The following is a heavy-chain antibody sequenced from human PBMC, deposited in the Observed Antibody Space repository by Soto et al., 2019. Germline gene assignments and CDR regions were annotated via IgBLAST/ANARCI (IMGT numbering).Heavy chain of an antibody. CDR1: GFTFSSYW. CDR2: INSDGSST. D-gene: IGHD2-2*02. J-gene: IGHJ4*02. Sequence: EVQLVESGGGLVQPGGSLRLSCAASGFTFSSYWMHWVRQAPGKGLVWVSRINSDGSSTSYADSVKGRFTISRDNAKNMLYLQMNSLRAEDTAVYYCARVPGGYCSSTSCYTPYFDYWGQGTLVTVSS. CDR3: ARVPGGYCSSTSCYTPYFDY. V-gene: IGHV3-74*01.